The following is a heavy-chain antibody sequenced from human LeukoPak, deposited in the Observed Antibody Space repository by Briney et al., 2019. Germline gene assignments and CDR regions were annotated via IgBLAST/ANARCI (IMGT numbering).Heavy chain of an antibody. Sequence: GGSLRLSCEASGFTFSTYAMSWVRQAPGKGLEWVSYINTDSSTVYYADSVEGRFTISRDNAKNSLYLQMNSLRAEDTAVYYCARVTRRRDGYNYGDYWGQGTLVTVSS. CDR1: GFTFSTYA. CDR3: ARVTRRRDGYNYGDY. V-gene: IGHV3-48*01. CDR2: INTDSSTV. D-gene: IGHD5-24*01. J-gene: IGHJ4*02.